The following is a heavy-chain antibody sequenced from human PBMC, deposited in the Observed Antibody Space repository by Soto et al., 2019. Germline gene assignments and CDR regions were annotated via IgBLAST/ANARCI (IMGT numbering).Heavy chain of an antibody. V-gene: IGHV1-69*14. CDR3: AGPPDLTRIYYCFDMDV. Sequence: QVQLVQSGAEVKKPGSSVKVSCKASGGTFSSYAISWVRQAPGQGLEWMGGIIPIFGTANYAQKFQGRVTITADKSTITADMEVSSQRSEDTALCDCAGPPDLTRIYYCFDMDVWGQGNTVSVSS. CDR2: IIPIFGTA. D-gene: IGHD1-1*01. CDR1: GGTFSSYA. J-gene: IGHJ6*02.